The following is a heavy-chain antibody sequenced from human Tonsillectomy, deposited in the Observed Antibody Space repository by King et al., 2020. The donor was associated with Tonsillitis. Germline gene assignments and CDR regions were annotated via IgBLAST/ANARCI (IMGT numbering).Heavy chain of an antibody. Sequence: VQLVQSGGGLVQPGGSLRLSCAVSGFTFSDHYIDWDRQAPGKGLEWVGRTRNKANSYTTEYAAYVKGRFTISRDGSKKSVYLQMNSLKTEDTAVYYCAHSRGYYDYDELDIWGQGTMVTVS. CDR2: TRNKANSYTT. D-gene: IGHD3-22*01. J-gene: IGHJ3*02. V-gene: IGHV3-72*01. CDR1: GFTFSDHY. CDR3: AHSRGYYDYDELDI.